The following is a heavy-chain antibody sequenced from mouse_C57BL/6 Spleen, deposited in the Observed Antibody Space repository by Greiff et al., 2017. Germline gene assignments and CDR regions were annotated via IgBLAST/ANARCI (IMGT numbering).Heavy chain of an antibody. V-gene: IGHV1-53*01. CDR2: INPSNGGT. Sequence: VQLQQPGTELVKPGASVKLSCKASGYTFTSYWMHWVKQRPGQGLEWIGNINPSNGGTNYNEKLKSKATLTVDKSSSTTYMPLSSLTSEYAAVYYCAREEIYYRKVDWYFDVWGTGATVTVSS. CDR1: GYTFTSYW. D-gene: IGHD2-12*01. CDR3: AREEIYYRKVDWYFDV. J-gene: IGHJ1*03.